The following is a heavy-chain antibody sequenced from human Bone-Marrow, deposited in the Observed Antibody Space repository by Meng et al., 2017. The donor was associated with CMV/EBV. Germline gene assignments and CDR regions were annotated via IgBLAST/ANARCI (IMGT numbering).Heavy chain of an antibody. V-gene: IGHV3-23*01. CDR2: ISGGGDST. CDR1: GFTFSNYA. J-gene: IGHJ4*02. Sequence: GESLKISCAASGFTFSNYAMSWVRQAPGKGLEWVSAISGGGDSTYYADSVKGRFTISRDNSKNTLYLQMNSLRAEDTAVYYCVSELQFTYFDYWCQGTLVTVPS. D-gene: IGHD5-24*01. CDR3: VSELQFTYFDY.